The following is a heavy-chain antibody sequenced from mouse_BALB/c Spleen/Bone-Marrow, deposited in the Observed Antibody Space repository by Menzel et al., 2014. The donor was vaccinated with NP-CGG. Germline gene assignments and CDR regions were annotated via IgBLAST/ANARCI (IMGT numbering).Heavy chain of an antibody. CDR3: ARSGGYDGFSY. CDR1: GYTFTSYW. J-gene: IGHJ2*01. CDR2: INPSTGYT. D-gene: IGHD2-2*01. V-gene: IGHV1-7*01. Sequence: QVQLQQSGAELAKPGASVKMSCKASGYTFTSYWMHWVKQRPGQGLEWIGYINPSTGYTEYNQKFKDKATLTADISSSTAYMQLSSLTSEDSAVYYCARSGGYDGFSYWGQGTTLTVSS.